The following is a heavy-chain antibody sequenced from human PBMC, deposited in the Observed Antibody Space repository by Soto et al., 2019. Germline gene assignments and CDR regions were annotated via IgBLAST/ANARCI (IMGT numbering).Heavy chain of an antibody. CDR1: GGSISSGGYY. D-gene: IGHD3-22*01. CDR2: IYYSGST. J-gene: IGHJ4*02. Sequence: QVQLQESGPGLMKPSQTLSLTCTVSGGSISSGGYYWSWIRQHPGKGLEWIGYIYYSGSTYYNPSLKSRVTISVDTSKNQFSLKLSSVTAADTAVYYCARTYYYDSSGYPRFDYWGQGTLVTVSS. CDR3: ARTYYYDSSGYPRFDY. V-gene: IGHV4-31*03.